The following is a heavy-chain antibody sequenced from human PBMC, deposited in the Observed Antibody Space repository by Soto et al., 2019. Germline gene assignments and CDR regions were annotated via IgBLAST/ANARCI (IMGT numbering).Heavy chain of an antibody. CDR3: AREEGSSSWPLFDY. V-gene: IGHV1-2*04. D-gene: IGHD6-13*01. Sequence: ASVKVSCKASGYTFTGYYMHWVRQAPGQGLEWMGWINPNSGGTNYAQKFQGWVTMTRDTSISTAYMELSRLRYDDTAVYYCAREEGSSSWPLFDYWGQGTLVTVSS. J-gene: IGHJ4*02. CDR1: GYTFTGYY. CDR2: INPNSGGT.